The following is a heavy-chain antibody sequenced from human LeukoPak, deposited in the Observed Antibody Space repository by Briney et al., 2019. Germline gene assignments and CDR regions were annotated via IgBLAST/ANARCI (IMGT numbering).Heavy chain of an antibody. Sequence: ASVKVSCKTSGYTFPVYHIHWVRQAPGQGLEWMGWINAYTGNTNYAQKLQGRVTMTTDTSTSTAYMELRSLRSDDTAVYYCARAHPEYYDSSGYNPLDFWGQGTLVTVSS. CDR3: ARAHPEYYDSSGYNPLDF. CDR1: GYTFPVYH. CDR2: INAYTGNT. J-gene: IGHJ4*02. V-gene: IGHV1-18*01. D-gene: IGHD3-22*01.